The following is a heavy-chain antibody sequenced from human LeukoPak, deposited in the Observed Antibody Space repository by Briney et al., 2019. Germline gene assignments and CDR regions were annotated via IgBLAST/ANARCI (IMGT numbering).Heavy chain of an antibody. CDR1: GGSISSSSYY. J-gene: IGHJ4*02. CDR3: ARHRPLIAAAGHFDY. Sequence: SETLSLTCTVSGGSISSSSYYWGWIRQPPGKGLEWIGSIYYNGSTYYNPSLKSRVTISVDTSKNQFSLKLSSVTAADTAVYYCARHRPLIAAAGHFDYWGQGTLVTVSS. V-gene: IGHV4-39*01. CDR2: IYYNGST. D-gene: IGHD6-13*01.